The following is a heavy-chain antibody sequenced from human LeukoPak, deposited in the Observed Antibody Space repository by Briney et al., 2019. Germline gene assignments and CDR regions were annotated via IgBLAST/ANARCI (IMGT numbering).Heavy chain of an antibody. CDR2: IYHSGST. CDR3: AIGPGYGSGWYLY. V-gene: IGHV4-38-2*01. Sequence: SETLSLTCAVSGYSFSSGYYWGWIRQPPGKGLEWIGSIYHSGSTHYNPSLKSRVTISVDTSKNQFSLKLSSVTAADTAVYHCAIGPGYGSGWYLYWGQGTLVTVSS. J-gene: IGHJ4*02. CDR1: GYSFSSGYY. D-gene: IGHD6-19*01.